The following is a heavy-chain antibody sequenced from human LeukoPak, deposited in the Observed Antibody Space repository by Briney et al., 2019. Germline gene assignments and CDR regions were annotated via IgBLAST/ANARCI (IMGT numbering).Heavy chain of an antibody. V-gene: IGHV3-30*18. CDR1: GFTFSSYG. CDR2: ISYDGSNK. D-gene: IGHD2-15*01. Sequence: GRSLRLSCAASGFTFSSYGMHWVRQAPGKGLEWVAVISYDGSNKYYADSVKGRFTISRDNSKNTLYLQMNSLRAEDTAVYYRAKDTRALYYYYGMDVWGQGTTVTVSS. J-gene: IGHJ6*02. CDR3: AKDTRALYYYYGMDV.